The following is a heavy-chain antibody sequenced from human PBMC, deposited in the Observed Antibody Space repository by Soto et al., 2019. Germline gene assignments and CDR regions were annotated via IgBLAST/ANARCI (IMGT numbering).Heavy chain of an antibody. D-gene: IGHD3-16*02. J-gene: IGHJ6*02. CDR3: ARDSPVGLSHYYYYYGMDV. CDR1: GYTFTSYG. CDR2: ISAYNGNT. V-gene: IGHV1-18*01. Sequence: ASVKVSCKASGYTFTSYGISWVRQAPGQGLEWMGWISAYNGNTNYAQKLQGRVTMTTDTSTSTAYMELRSLRSDDTAVYYCARDSPVGLSHYYYYYGMDVWGQGTTVTVSS.